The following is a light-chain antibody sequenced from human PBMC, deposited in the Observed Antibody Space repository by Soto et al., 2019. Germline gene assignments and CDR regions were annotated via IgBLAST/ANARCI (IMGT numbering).Light chain of an antibody. Sequence: QSALTQPRSVSGSPGQSVTISCTGTSRDVGGYNYVSWYQQHPGKAPKLMIYDVTKRPSGVPDRFSGSKSGNTASLTISGLQAEDEADYYCCSYLGSYTWVFGGGTKLIVL. CDR2: DVT. CDR1: SRDVGGYNY. J-gene: IGLJ3*02. CDR3: CSYLGSYTWV. V-gene: IGLV2-11*01.